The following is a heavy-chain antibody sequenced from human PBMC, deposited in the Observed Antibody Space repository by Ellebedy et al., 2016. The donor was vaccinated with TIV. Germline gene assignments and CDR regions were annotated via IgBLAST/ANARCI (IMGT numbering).Heavy chain of an antibody. V-gene: IGHV1-3*01. CDR3: ARGRGATGREYFQH. CDR1: GYTFTSYA. D-gene: IGHD1-26*01. Sequence: ASVKVSXXASGYTFTSYAMHWVRQAPGQRLEWMGWINAGNGNTKYSQKFQGRVTMTTDTSTSTAYMELRSLRSDDTAVYYCARGRGATGREYFQHWGQGTLVTVSS. J-gene: IGHJ1*01. CDR2: INAGNGNT.